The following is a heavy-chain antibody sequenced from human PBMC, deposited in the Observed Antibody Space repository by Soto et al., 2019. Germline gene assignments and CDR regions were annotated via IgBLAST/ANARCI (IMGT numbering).Heavy chain of an antibody. Sequence: SETLSLTCTVSGGSISSYDWSWIRQPPGKGLEWIGYIYYSGSTNYNPSLKSRVTISVDTSKNQFSLKLSSVTAADTAVYYCARAPRGNYGYPSYFDYWGQRTLVTVS. J-gene: IGHJ4*02. CDR2: IYYSGST. CDR3: ARAPRGNYGYPSYFDY. V-gene: IGHV4-59*01. CDR1: GGSISSYD. D-gene: IGHD3-10*01.